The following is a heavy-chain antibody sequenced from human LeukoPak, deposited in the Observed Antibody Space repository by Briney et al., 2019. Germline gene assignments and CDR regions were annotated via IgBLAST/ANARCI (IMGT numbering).Heavy chain of an antibody. CDR3: ARMTPGDYFQY. CDR1: RGSISSYY. Sequence: SETLSLTCTVSRGSISSYYWSWIRQPPGKGLEWIGYIYNSGSTNYNPSLKSRVTISVDTSKNQFSLKLSSVTAADTAVYYCARMTPGDYFQYWGQGTLVTVSS. J-gene: IGHJ4*02. V-gene: IGHV4-59*01. CDR2: IYNSGST.